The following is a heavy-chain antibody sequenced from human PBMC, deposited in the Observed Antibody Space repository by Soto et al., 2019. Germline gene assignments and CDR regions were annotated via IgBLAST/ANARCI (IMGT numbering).Heavy chain of an antibody. V-gene: IGHV3-49*03. D-gene: IGHD2-15*01. Sequence: SLRLSCTASGFTFGDYAMSWFRQAPGKGLEWVGFIRSKAYGGTTEYAASVKGRFTISRDDSKSIAYLQMNSLKTEDTAVYYCTRDMVIVVVVAARDVFDIWGQGTMV. CDR2: IRSKAYGGTT. CDR1: GFTFGDYA. CDR3: TRDMVIVVVVAARDVFDI. J-gene: IGHJ3*02.